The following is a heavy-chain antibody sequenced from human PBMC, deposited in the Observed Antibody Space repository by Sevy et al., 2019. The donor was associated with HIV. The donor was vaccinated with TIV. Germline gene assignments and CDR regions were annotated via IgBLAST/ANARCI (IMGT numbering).Heavy chain of an antibody. V-gene: IGHV3-30*18. Sequence: GGSLRLSCAASGFTFSSYGMHWVRQAPGKGLEWVAAISYDGSNKYYADSVKGRFTISRDNSKNTLYLQMNSLRAEDTAVYYCAKGGSSYCGGDCYFDYWGQGTLVTVSS. D-gene: IGHD2-21*02. J-gene: IGHJ4*02. CDR3: AKGGSSYCGGDCYFDY. CDR1: GFTFSSYG. CDR2: ISYDGSNK.